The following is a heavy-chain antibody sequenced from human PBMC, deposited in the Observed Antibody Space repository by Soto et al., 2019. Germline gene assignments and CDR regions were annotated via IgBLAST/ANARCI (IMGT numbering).Heavy chain of an antibody. Sequence: QAQLVQSGAEVKKPGASVKVSCQASGYTFTAQYLYWVRKAPGEGLEWMGWINPTTGATRYAQKFQGRVTMTRDTSMSTAYLEVRSLRPDDTAVYYCAKGDSSWVSWFDPWGQGTLVTVSS. J-gene: IGHJ5*02. V-gene: IGHV1-2*02. CDR1: GYTFTAQY. CDR3: AKGDSSWVSWFDP. CDR2: INPTTGAT. D-gene: IGHD6-19*01.